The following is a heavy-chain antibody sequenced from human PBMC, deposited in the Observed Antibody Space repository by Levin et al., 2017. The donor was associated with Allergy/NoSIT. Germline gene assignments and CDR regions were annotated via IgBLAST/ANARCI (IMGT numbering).Heavy chain of an antibody. CDR1: GGSISSYY. V-gene: IGHV4-59*01. Sequence: SQTLSLTCTVSGGSISSYYWSWIRQPPGKGLEWIGYIYYSGSTNYNPSLKSRVTISVDTSKNQFSLKLSSVTAADTAVYYCARGLAVFASGAFDIWGQGTMVTVSS. CDR2: IYYSGST. D-gene: IGHD3-3*02. J-gene: IGHJ3*02. CDR3: ARGLAVFASGAFDI.